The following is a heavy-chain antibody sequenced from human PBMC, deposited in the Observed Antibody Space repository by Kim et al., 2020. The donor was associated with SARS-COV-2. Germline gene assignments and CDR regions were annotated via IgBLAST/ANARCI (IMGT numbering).Heavy chain of an antibody. J-gene: IGHJ6*02. Sequence: LSLTCAASGFTFSNAWMSWVRQAPGKGLEWVGRIKSKTDGGTTDYAAPVKGRFTISRDDSKNTLYLQMNSLKTEDTAVYYCTTALDCGGDCHNYYYGMDVWGQGTTVTVSS. CDR2: IKSKTDGGTT. V-gene: IGHV3-15*01. CDR3: TTALDCGGDCHNYYYGMDV. D-gene: IGHD2-21*02. CDR1: GFTFSNAW.